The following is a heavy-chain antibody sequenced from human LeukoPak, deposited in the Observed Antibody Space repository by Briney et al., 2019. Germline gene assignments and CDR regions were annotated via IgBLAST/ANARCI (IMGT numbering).Heavy chain of an antibody. V-gene: IGHV4-30-4*01. CDR3: ARVLYDYVWGSSIDY. J-gene: IGHJ4*02. CDR1: GGSISSGDYY. D-gene: IGHD3-16*01. CDR2: IYYSGST. Sequence: SETLSLTCTVSGGSISSGDYYWSWTRQPPGKGLEWIGYIYYSGSTYYNPSLKSRVTISVDTSKNQFSLKLSSVTAADTAVYYCARVLYDYVWGSSIDYWGQGTLVTVSS.